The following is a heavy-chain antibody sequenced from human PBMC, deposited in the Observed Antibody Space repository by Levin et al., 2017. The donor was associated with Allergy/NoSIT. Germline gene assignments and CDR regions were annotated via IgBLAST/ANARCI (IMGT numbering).Heavy chain of an antibody. D-gene: IGHD3-22*01. J-gene: IGHJ6*02. CDR2: ISSSSSTI. Sequence: PGESLKISCAASGFTFSSYSMNWVRQAPGKGLEWVSYISSSSSTIYYADSVKGRFTISRDNAKNSLYLQMNSLRDEDTAVYYCARDPNYYDSSGSRYGMDVWGQGTTVTVSS. CDR3: ARDPNYYDSSGSRYGMDV. V-gene: IGHV3-48*02. CDR1: GFTFSSYS.